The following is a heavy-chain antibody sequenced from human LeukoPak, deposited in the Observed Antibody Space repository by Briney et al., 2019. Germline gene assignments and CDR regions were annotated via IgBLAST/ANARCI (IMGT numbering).Heavy chain of an antibody. J-gene: IGHJ6*02. CDR2: ISSSGSTK. CDR1: GFTFGSYE. CDR3: ATYCSTTSCYRSRYMDV. D-gene: IGHD2-2*01. Sequence: PGGSLRLSCAASGFTFGSYEMTWVRQAPGKGLEWRSYISSSGSTKYYADAVKGRFTISRDNAENSLYLQMYSLRAEDTAVYYCATYCSTTSCYRSRYMDVWGQGATVTVSS. V-gene: IGHV3-48*03.